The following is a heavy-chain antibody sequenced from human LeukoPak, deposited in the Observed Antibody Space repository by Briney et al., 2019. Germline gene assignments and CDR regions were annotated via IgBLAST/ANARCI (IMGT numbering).Heavy chain of an antibody. J-gene: IGHJ4*02. CDR2: IYYSGNT. CDR3: ARAPHFFDTSGSRYYFDY. V-gene: IGHV4-39*07. D-gene: IGHD3-22*01. Sequence: SETLSLTCSVSGDSIRSTTYYWGWIRQPPGKGLEWIGRIYYSGNTYYRPSLMSRVTISVDTSKNQFSLNLRSVIAADTAVYYCARAPHFFDTSGSRYYFDYWGQGALVTVSS. CDR1: GDSIRSTTYY.